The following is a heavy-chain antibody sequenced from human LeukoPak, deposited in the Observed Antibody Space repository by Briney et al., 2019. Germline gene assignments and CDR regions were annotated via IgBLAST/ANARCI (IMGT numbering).Heavy chain of an antibody. Sequence: SETLSLTCTVSGGSITNSYYFWGWLRQPPGKGLEWIGSFSYGGSTYYNPSLKSRVTISVDTSKNQFSLNLNSVTAADTSVYYCARHRVQGAYSEFDYWGHGTLVAVPS. CDR3: ARHRVQGAYSEFDY. D-gene: IGHD6-13*01. V-gene: IGHV4-39*01. J-gene: IGHJ4*01. CDR1: GGSITNSYYF. CDR2: FSYGGST.